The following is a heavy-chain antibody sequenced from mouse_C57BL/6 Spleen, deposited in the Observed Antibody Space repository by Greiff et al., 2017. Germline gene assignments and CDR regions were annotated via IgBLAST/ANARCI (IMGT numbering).Heavy chain of an antibody. V-gene: IGHV1-64*01. D-gene: IGHD2-13*01. CDR1: GYTFTSYW. J-gene: IGHJ1*03. CDR2: IHPNSGST. Sequence: QVQLQPPGAELVKPGASVKLSCKASGYTFTSYWMHWVKQRPGQGLEWIGMIHPNSGSTNYNEKFKSKATLTVDKSSSTAYMQLSSLTSEDSAVYYCARYLVRYFDVWGTGTTVTVSS. CDR3: ARYLVRYFDV.